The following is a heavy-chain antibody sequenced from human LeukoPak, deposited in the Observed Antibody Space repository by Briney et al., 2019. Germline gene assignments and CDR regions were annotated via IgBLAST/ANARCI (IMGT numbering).Heavy chain of an antibody. V-gene: IGHV6-1*01. CDR1: GDSVSSKSAV. D-gene: IGHD1-26*01. CDR2: TYYRSKWYN. J-gene: IGHJ5*02. CDR3: ARDSLGGNNWFDP. Sequence: SQTLSLTCAISGDSVSSKSAVWNWIRQSPSRGLEWLGRTYYRSKWYNDYAVSVKSRITVNPDTSKNQFSLQLNSVTPEDTAVYYCARDSLGGNNWFDPWGQGTLVTVSS.